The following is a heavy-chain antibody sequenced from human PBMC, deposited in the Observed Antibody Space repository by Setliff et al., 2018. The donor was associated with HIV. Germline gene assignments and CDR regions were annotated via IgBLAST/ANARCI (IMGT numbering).Heavy chain of an antibody. V-gene: IGHV4-31*03. D-gene: IGHD5-18*01. CDR2: IDYSGSA. CDR3: AREGKTALVTKYFDY. CDR1: SGSISSGTYY. Sequence: SETLSLTCTVSSGSISSGTYYWSWIRQYPGKGLEWIGYIDYSGSAFYNPSLKSRITISRDTSKNQFSLKMNSATAADTAVYYCAREGKTALVTKYFDYWGHGKLVTVSS. J-gene: IGHJ4*01.